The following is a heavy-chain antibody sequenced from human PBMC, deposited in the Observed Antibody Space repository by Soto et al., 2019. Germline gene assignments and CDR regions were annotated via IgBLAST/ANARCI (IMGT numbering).Heavy chain of an antibody. V-gene: IGHV3-49*03. Sequence: GGSLRLSCTASGFTFGDYAMSWFRQAPGKGLEWVGFIRSKAYGGTTVYAASVKGRFTISRDDSKSIAYLQMNSLKTEDTAVYYCTTNYYDTSGYDNWFDPWGQGTLVTVSS. D-gene: IGHD3-22*01. CDR3: TTNYYDTSGYDNWFDP. CDR2: IRSKAYGGTT. J-gene: IGHJ5*02. CDR1: GFTFGDYA.